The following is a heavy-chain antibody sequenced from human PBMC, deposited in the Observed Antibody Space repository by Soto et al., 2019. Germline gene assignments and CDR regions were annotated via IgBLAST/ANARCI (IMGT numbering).Heavy chain of an antibody. CDR2: ISSSGSTI. CDR3: ARDSKTYYYDSSGYTASYYYGMDV. J-gene: IGHJ6*02. V-gene: IGHV3-48*03. CDR1: GFTFSSYE. D-gene: IGHD3-22*01. Sequence: PGGSLRLSCAASGFTFSSYEMNWVRQAPGKGLEWVSYISSSGSTIYYADSVKGRFTISRDNAKNSLYLQMNSLRAEDTAVYYCARDSKTYYYDSSGYTASYYYGMDVWGQGTTVTVSS.